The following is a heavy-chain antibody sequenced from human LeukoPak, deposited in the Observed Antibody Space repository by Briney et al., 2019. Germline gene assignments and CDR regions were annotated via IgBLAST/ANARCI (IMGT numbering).Heavy chain of an antibody. D-gene: IGHD4-17*01. J-gene: IGHJ4*02. CDR3: VRDKDYGFDY. CDR1: GFSFSDYV. V-gene: IGHV3-48*02. Sequence: GGSLRLSCAASGFSFSDYVMNWVRQAPGKGLEWVSHIWSSTSGIWHADSVKGRFTISRDNAKNSLYLQMDSLRDEDTAVYYCVRDKDYGFDYWGQGTLVTVSS. CDR2: IWSSTSGI.